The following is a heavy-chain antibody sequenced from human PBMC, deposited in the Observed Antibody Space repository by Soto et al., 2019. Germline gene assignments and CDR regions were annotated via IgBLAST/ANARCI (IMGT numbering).Heavy chain of an antibody. CDR1: GFTFRNYA. CDR2: ISGSGGGT. D-gene: IGHD3-22*01. V-gene: IGHV3-23*01. Sequence: ESLRLSCAASGFTFRNYAMSWVRQAPGAGLEWVSAISGSGGGTFYADSVKGRFTIFRDNSKNTLYLQMHSLRAEDTAVYYCAKSQGSSGYPYYFDFWGQGTPVTVSS. CDR3: AKSQGSSGYPYYFDF. J-gene: IGHJ4*02.